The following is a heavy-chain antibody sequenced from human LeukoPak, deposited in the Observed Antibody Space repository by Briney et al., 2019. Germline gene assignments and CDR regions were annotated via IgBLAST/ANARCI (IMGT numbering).Heavy chain of an antibody. V-gene: IGHV3-21*04. J-gene: IGHJ5*01. CDR2: ISSSSSYI. D-gene: IGHD1-1*01. CDR3: AKAGARGNVNWFDS. CDR1: GFTFSSYS. Sequence: GGSLRLSCAASGFTFSSYSMNWVRQAPGKGLEWVSSISSSSSYIYYADSVKGRFTISRDNAKNILYLQMNNLRGEDTAVYYCAKAGARGNVNWFDSWGQGTLVTVSS.